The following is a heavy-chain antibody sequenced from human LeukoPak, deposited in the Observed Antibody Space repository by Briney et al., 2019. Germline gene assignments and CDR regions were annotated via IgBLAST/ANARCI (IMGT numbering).Heavy chain of an antibody. J-gene: IGHJ4*02. CDR1: GFTFSSYW. CDR3: ASQISGQWLETFDY. D-gene: IGHD6-19*01. Sequence: PGGSLRLSCAASGFTFSSYWMHWVRQAPGKGLVWVSRINSDGSSTSYADSVKGRFTISRDNAKNTLYLQMNSLRAEDTAVYYCASQISGQWLETFDYWGQGTLVTVSS. V-gene: IGHV3-74*01. CDR2: INSDGSST.